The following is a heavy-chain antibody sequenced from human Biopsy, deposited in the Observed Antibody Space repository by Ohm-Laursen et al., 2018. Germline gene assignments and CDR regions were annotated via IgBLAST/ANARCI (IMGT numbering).Heavy chain of an antibody. CDR1: GDSVSNNIAA. Sequence: TQTLTLTCAISGDSVSNNIAAWNWIRQSPSGGLEWLGRTYYRTKWYNDYGLFVKSRISISPDTSKNQFSLQLKSVTPEDTAVYYCARETPTGIPFNWFDPWGQGTLVTVSP. J-gene: IGHJ5*02. CDR3: ARETPTGIPFNWFDP. CDR2: TYYRTKWYN. V-gene: IGHV6-1*01. D-gene: IGHD1-1*01.